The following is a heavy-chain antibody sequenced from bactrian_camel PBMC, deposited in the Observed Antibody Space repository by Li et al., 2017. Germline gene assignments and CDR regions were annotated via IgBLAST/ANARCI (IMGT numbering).Heavy chain of an antibody. CDR1: GDTSRSGC. V-gene: IGHV3S53*01. CDR3: AAAAGYGLTTPLAPSRYRY. J-gene: IGHJ4*01. Sequence: HVQLVESGGGSVQIGGSLRLSCAASGDTSRSGCMAWFRQAPGKEREAVASISSGTGSTRSADSVKGRFTISQDNAKNTVYLQMNNLKPEDTAMYYCAAAAGYGLTTPLAPSRYRYWGQGTQVTVS. CDR2: ISSGTGST. D-gene: IGHD5*01.